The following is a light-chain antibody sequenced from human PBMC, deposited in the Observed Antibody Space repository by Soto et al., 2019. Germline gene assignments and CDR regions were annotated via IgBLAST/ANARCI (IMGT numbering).Light chain of an antibody. J-gene: IGKJ2*01. CDR3: QNYNSAPYA. Sequence: DIQMTQSPSSLSASVGDRVTITCRASQGISKYVAWYQQKPGKVPTLLIYEASTLQSGVPSRFSGRGSGTDFTLTISSLQPEDVATYFCQNYNSAPYAFGQGTKLEIK. V-gene: IGKV1-27*01. CDR1: QGISKY. CDR2: EAS.